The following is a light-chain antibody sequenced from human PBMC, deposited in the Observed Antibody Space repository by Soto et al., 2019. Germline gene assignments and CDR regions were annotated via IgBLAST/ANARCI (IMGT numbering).Light chain of an antibody. J-gene: IGKJ5*01. CDR1: QSVNRK. CDR2: GAS. V-gene: IGKV3-15*01. CDR3: QQYSNWAPIT. Sequence: EIVMTQSPATLSVSQGERATLSCRSSQSVNRKLAWYQQKPGQGPRLLIYGASTRATDIPARFSGSGSGTEFTLTISSLQSEDFAVYYCQQYSNWAPITFGQGTRLEIK.